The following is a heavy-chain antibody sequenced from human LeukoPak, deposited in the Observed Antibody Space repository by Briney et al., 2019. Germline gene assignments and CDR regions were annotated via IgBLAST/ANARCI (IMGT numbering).Heavy chain of an antibody. D-gene: IGHD2-21*02. CDR2: IIPIFGTA. J-gene: IGHJ3*02. CDR1: GGTFSSYA. CDR3: ARIGCGGDCYADAFDI. V-gene: IGHV1-69*13. Sequence: ASAKVSCKASGGTFSSYAISWVRQAPGQGLEWMGGIIPIFGTANYAQKFQGRVTITADESTSTAYMELSSLRSEDTAIYYCARIGCGGDCYADAFDIWGQGTMVTVSS.